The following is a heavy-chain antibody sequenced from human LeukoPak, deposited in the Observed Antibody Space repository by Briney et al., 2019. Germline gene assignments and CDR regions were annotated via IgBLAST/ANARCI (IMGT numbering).Heavy chain of an antibody. CDR3: ARVGRLVAGNDVLHYYGMDV. CDR1: GLTINTNY. V-gene: IGHV3-53*01. J-gene: IGHJ6*02. D-gene: IGHD6-19*01. CDR2: IYPGGIT. Sequence: GGSLRLSCAASGLTINTNYMNWVRQAPGRGLEWVSVIYPGGITKYADSVKGRFTISRDNAKNSLYLQMNSLRAEDTAVYYCARVGRLVAGNDVLHYYGMDVWGQGTTVTVSS.